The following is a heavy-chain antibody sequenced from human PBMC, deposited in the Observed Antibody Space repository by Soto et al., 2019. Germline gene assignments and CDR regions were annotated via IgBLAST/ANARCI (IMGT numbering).Heavy chain of an antibody. J-gene: IGHJ4*02. V-gene: IGHV1-69*01. CDR2: IIPNFGTT. D-gene: IGHD5-12*01. Sequence: QVQLVQSGAEVKKPGSSVKVSCKASGGSFSNFVIRWVRQAPGQGLEWMGGIIPNFGTTNYAQKFQGKVTITADETPRTAYLELSGLTSEYTSVYYCARDVGGEATIRYWGQGTLVTVSS. CDR3: ARDVGGEATIRY. CDR1: GGSFSNFV.